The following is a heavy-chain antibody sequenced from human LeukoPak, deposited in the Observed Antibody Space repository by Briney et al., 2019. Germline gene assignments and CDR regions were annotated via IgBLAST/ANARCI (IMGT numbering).Heavy chain of an antibody. Sequence: GGSLRLSCAASGFTFDDYAMHWVRQAPGKGLEWVSLISWDGGSTYYADSVKGRFTISRDNSKNSLYLQMNSLRAEDTAFYYCAKDGISSGGREFDYWGQGTLVTVSS. CDR3: AKDGISSGGREFDY. D-gene: IGHD2-15*01. CDR2: ISWDGGST. V-gene: IGHV3-43D*03. J-gene: IGHJ4*02. CDR1: GFTFDDYA.